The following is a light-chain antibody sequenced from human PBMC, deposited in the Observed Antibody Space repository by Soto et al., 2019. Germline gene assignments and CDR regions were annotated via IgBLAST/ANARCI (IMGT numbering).Light chain of an antibody. V-gene: IGKV3-20*01. CDR1: QSVSNNY. CDR3: QQYCSSGT. J-gene: IGKJ1*01. Sequence: EIVLTQSPGTLSLSPGERATLSCRASQSVSNNYLAWYQQKPGQAPRLLIYGASNRATGTPDRFSGSGSWTDFTLTISRLEPEDVAVYYCQQYCSSGTFGQGTKVEIK. CDR2: GAS.